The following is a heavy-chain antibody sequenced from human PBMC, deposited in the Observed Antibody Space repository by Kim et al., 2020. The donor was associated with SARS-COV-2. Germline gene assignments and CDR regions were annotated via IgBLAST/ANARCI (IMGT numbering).Heavy chain of an antibody. D-gene: IGHD1-1*01. CDR2: ISGSGGRT. J-gene: IGHJ4*02. Sequence: GGSLRLSCAASGFTFSSYAMNWVRQAPGKGLEWVSEISGSGGRTYHADSVKGRFTISRDNTQNTLYLQMNSLRAEDTAVYYCAKRITSTTGGANFDYWGQGTLVTVSS. CDR3: AKRITSTTGGANFDY. V-gene: IGHV3-23*01. CDR1: GFTFSSYA.